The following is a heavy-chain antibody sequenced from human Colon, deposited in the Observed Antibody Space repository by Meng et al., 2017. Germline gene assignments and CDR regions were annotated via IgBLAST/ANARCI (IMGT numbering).Heavy chain of an antibody. D-gene: IGHD5-24*01. CDR2: FYNSGNNA. J-gene: IGHJ5*02. V-gene: IGHV4-59*01. CDR1: GGSTSNYY. Sequence: SETLSLTWSLSGGSTSNYYWSWIRQSPGRGLEWIGHFYNSGNNAKYNSSLGSRVTMSMDTSRNQFYLKLSSVTAADAAVYYCARGYMSFVFDPWGRGTLVTVSS. CDR3: ARGYMSFVFDP.